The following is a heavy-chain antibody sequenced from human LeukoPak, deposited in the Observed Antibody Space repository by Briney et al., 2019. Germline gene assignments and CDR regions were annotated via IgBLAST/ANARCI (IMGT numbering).Heavy chain of an antibody. Sequence: PGGSLRLSCAASGFTFSSCAMSWVRQAPGKGLEWVSAISGSGGSTYYADTVKGRFTISRDNSKNTLYLQMNSLRAEDTAVYYCAKDRRGPDVYAMDYFDYWGQGTLVTVSS. V-gene: IGHV3-23*01. CDR1: GFTFSSCA. D-gene: IGHD2-8*01. CDR2: ISGSGGST. CDR3: AKDRRGPDVYAMDYFDY. J-gene: IGHJ4*02.